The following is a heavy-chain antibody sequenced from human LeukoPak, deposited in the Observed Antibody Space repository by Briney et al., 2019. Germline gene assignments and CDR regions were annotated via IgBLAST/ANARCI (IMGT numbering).Heavy chain of an antibody. CDR1: GYTFTDYA. CDR2: ITTGRGET. CDR3: ARGGKQWRGGNYFDS. V-gene: IGHV1-3*03. D-gene: IGHD6-19*01. J-gene: IGHJ4*02. Sequence: VASVTVSCKASGYTFTDYALHWVRQAPGQSLEWMGWITTGRGETRYSQEFQRRITFTRDTSASTVYMDLSDLRSEDTAVYYCARGGKQWRGGNYFDSWGQGTLVAVSS.